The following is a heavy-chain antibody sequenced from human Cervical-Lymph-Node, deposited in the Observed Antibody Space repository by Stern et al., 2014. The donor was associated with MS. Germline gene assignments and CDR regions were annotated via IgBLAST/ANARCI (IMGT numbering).Heavy chain of an antibody. CDR3: ARGRAIVGLDY. D-gene: IGHD1-26*01. J-gene: IGHJ4*02. CDR2: ISYDGGTK. Sequence: VHLVESGGGVVQPGRSLRLSCVASGFTFSSYAMYWVRQAPGKGLEWVTVISYDGGTKYYADSVKGRFTVSRDNSKSTFDLQMSSLRPEDTAVYYCARGRAIVGLDYWGQGTLVTVSS. CDR1: GFTFSSYA. V-gene: IGHV3-30*04.